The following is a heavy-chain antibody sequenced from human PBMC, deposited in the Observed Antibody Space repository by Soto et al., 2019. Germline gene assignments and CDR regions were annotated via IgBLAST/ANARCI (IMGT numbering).Heavy chain of an antibody. CDR1: GFTFSSYG. D-gene: IGHD1-1*01. V-gene: IGHV3-30*18. Sequence: GGSLRLSCAASGFTFSSYGMHWVRQAPGKGLEWVAVISYDGSNKYYADSVKGRFTISRDNSKYTLYLQMNSLRAEDTAVYYCAKDGDDHYYYYGMDVWGQGTTVTVSS. CDR2: ISYDGSNK. CDR3: AKDGDDHYYYYGMDV. J-gene: IGHJ6*02.